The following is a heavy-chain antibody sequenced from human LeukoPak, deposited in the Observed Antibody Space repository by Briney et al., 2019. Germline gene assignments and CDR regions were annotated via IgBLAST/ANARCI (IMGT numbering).Heavy chain of an antibody. Sequence: GGSLRLSCAASGFTFSSYWMHWVRQAPGKGLGWVSRIKSDGSITWYADSVKGRFTISRDNAKNMLYLQMNSLRDEDTAVYFCARDHDAVGTTIDYWGQGTLVTVSS. CDR1: GFTFSSYW. CDR2: IKSDGSIT. CDR3: ARDHDAVGTTIDY. V-gene: IGHV3-74*01. D-gene: IGHD1-26*01. J-gene: IGHJ4*02.